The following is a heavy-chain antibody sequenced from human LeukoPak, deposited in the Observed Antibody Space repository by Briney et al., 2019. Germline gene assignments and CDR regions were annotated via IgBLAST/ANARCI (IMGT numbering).Heavy chain of an antibody. CDR2: IYYSGST. J-gene: IGHJ4*02. D-gene: IGHD6-13*01. Sequence: SETLSLTCTVSGGSISSYYWSWIRQPPAKGLEWIGYIYYSGSTKYNPSLKSRVTISVDTSKNQFSLKLSSVTAADTAVYYCAREEIAAAGLDYWGQGTLVTVSS. CDR1: GGSISSYY. V-gene: IGHV4-59*01. CDR3: AREEIAAAGLDY.